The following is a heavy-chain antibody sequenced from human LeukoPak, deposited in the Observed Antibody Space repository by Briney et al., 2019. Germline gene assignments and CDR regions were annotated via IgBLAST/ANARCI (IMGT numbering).Heavy chain of an antibody. CDR1: GYTFTSYA. V-gene: IGHV1-3*01. D-gene: IGHD3-10*01. Sequence: GASVKVSCKASGYTFTSYAMHWVRQAPGQRLEWMGWINAGNGNTKYSQKLQGRVTMTTDTSTSTAYMELRSLRSDDTAVYYCARDRFTMVRGVIDYWGQGTLVTVSS. CDR3: ARDRFTMVRGVIDY. CDR2: INAGNGNT. J-gene: IGHJ4*02.